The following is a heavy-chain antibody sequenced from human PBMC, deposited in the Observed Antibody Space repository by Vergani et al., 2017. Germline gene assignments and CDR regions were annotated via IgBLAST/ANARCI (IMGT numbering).Heavy chain of an antibody. CDR1: GFTFSSYA. V-gene: IGHV3-23*01. Sequence: EVQLLESGGGLVQPGGSLRLSCAASGFTFSSYAMSWVRQAPGKGLEWVSAISGSGGSTYYADSVKGRFTIYSNNTKNTLYLQMKRLRAEDTAVYYCASHPLRKYDFWSGYHPFDYWGQGTLVTVSS. CDR3: ASHPLRKYDFWSGYHPFDY. D-gene: IGHD3-3*01. CDR2: ISGSGGST. J-gene: IGHJ4*02.